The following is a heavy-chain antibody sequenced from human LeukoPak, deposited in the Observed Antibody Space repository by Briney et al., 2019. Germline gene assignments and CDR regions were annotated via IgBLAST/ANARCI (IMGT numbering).Heavy chain of an antibody. D-gene: IGHD6-19*01. CDR2: ISGSGGST. V-gene: IGHV3-23*01. CDR3: AKHSSGWWYFDY. J-gene: IGHJ4*02. Sequence: GGSLRLSCAASGFTSSSYAMSWVRQAPGKGLEWVSAISGSGGSTYYADSVKGRFTISRDNSKNTLHLQMNSLRAEDTAVYYCAKHSSGWWYFDYWGQGTLVTVSS. CDR1: GFTSSSYA.